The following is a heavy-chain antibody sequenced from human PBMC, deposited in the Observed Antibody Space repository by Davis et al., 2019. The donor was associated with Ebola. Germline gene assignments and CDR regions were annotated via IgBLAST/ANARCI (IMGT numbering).Heavy chain of an antibody. CDR2: INHSGST. V-gene: IGHV4-34*01. CDR3: ARQIFGVGAS. Sequence: SETLSLTCAVYGGSFSGYYWSWIRQPPGKGLEWIGEINHSGSTNYNPSLKSRVTISVDTSKNQFSLKLSSVTAADTAVYYCARQIFGVGASWGQRTLVTVSS. D-gene: IGHD3-3*01. CDR1: GGSFSGYY. J-gene: IGHJ4*02.